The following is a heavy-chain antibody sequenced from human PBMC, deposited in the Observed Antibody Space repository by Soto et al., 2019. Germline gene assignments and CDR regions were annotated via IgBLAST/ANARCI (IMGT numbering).Heavy chain of an antibody. CDR2: ISYDGSNK. J-gene: IGHJ4*02. D-gene: IGHD3-10*01. CDR1: GFTFSSYA. V-gene: IGHV3-30-3*01. CDR3: ARDGVLLWFGELLY. Sequence: GGSLRLSCAASGFTFSSYAMHWVRQAPGKGLEWVAVISYDGSNKYYADSVKGRFTISRDNSKNTLYLQMNSLRAEDTAVYYCARDGVLLWFGELLYWGQGTLVTVSS.